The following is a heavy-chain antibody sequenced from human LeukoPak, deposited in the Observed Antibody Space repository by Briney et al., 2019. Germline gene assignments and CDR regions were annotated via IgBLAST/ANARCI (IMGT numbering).Heavy chain of an antibody. V-gene: IGHV3-74*01. CDR1: GFSFSSYW. CDR2: INSDGSST. CDR3: ARPYDFRTRLLDY. Sequence: GATLRRSCATSGFSFSSYWMHKVRQAPGKVLECVSRINSDGSSTSYAYSVNSRFTISRDNANNTLFLNMNRLIADVTTRYYCARPYDFRTRLLDYWGQGTLVTVSS. D-gene: IGHD3-3*01. J-gene: IGHJ4*02.